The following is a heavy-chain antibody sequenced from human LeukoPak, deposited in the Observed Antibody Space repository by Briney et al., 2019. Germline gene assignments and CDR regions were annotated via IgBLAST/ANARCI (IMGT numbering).Heavy chain of an antibody. D-gene: IGHD5-18*01. CDR2: ISSSSSYI. V-gene: IGHV3-21*01. J-gene: IGHJ4*02. Sequence: PGGSLRLSCAASGFTFSSYSMNWVRQAPGKGLEWVSSISSSSSYIYYADSVKGRFTISRDNAKNSLYLQMNSLRAEDTAVYYCARARQRGYSYGCDYWGQGTLVTVSS. CDR3: ARARQRGYSYGCDY. CDR1: GFTFSSYS.